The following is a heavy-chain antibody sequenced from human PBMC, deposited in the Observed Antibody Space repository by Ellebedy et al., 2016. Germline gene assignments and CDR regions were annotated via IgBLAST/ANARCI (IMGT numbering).Heavy chain of an antibody. CDR2: ISAGGGGT. D-gene: IGHD2-21*02. CDR1: GFTFSSYA. V-gene: IGHV3-23*01. J-gene: IGHJ4*02. CDR3: AKRRPTALAPNYFDS. Sequence: GGSLRLSCAASGFTFSSYAMSWVRQAPGKGLEWVSCISAGGGGTFYADSVRGRFIISRDNSKNTLSLQMNSLRADDTAVYYCAKRRPTALAPNYFDSWGQGILVTVSS.